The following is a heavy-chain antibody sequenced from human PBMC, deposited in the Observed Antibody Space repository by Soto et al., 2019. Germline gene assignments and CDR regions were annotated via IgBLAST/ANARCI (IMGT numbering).Heavy chain of an antibody. V-gene: IGHV3-23*01. CDR3: AKDRRAGGNSAFYFDF. D-gene: IGHD3-16*01. Sequence: GGSLRLSCAASGFKFSNYAMSWVRQAPGKGLEWVPLISATGGGTYYADSVKGRFTISRDNSHNTLYLQVHSLTAEDTAVYYCAKDRRAGGNSAFYFDFWGQGAQVTVSS. CDR2: ISATGGGT. J-gene: IGHJ4*02. CDR1: GFKFSNYA.